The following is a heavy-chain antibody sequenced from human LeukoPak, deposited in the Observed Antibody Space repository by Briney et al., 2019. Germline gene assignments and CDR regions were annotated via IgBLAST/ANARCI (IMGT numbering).Heavy chain of an antibody. Sequence: SETLSRTCAVSGGSINDGGYSWSGLGQPPGKGLEWIGYIYHSESTYYNPSLKNRVTISIDRSKNQLSLHLSSVTAADTAVYYCARVPFDYHDSDDYYYHDAFDIWGQGTLVTVSS. CDR1: GGSINDGGYS. D-gene: IGHD3-22*01. CDR3: ARVPFDYHDSDDYYYHDAFDI. V-gene: IGHV4-30-2*01. CDR2: IYHSEST. J-gene: IGHJ3*02.